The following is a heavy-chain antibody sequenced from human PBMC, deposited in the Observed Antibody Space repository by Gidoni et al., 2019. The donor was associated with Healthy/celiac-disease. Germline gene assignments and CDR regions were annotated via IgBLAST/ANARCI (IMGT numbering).Heavy chain of an antibody. J-gene: IGHJ4*02. CDR1: GGSFSGYY. V-gene: IGHV4-34*01. CDR3: ARSRGLPYFDY. CDR2: INHSGST. Sequence: QVPLQQWGAGLLKPSETLSLTCAVYGGSFSGYYWSWIRQPPGKGLEWIGEINHSGSTNYNPSLKSRVTISVDTSKNQFSLKLSSVTAADTAVYYCARSRGLPYFDYWGQGTLVTVSS.